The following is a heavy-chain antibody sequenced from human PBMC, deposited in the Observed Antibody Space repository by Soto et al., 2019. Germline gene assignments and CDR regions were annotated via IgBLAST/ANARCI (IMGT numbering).Heavy chain of an antibody. CDR1: GGTFSSYA. D-gene: IGHD2-21*02. V-gene: IGHV1-69*01. CDR3: ARALSRHMVVVTAPLYSYYGMDV. J-gene: IGHJ6*02. Sequence: QVQLVQSGAEVKKPGSSVKVSCKASGGTFSSYAISWVRQAPGQVLEWMGGIIAIFGTANYAQKFQGRVTITADESTSKEYMELSSLSSEDTAVYYCARALSRHMVVVTAPLYSYYGMDVWGQGTTVTVSS. CDR2: IIAIFGTA.